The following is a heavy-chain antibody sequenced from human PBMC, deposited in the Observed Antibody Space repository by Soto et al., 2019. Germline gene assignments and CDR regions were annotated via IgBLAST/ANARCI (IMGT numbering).Heavy chain of an antibody. Sequence: QVQLVQSGAEVKKPGASVKVSCKASGYTFTSYYMHWVRQAPGQGLEWMGIINSSGGSTSYAQKFQGRVTMTRDTSTSTVYMELSSLRSEDTAVHYCAREFHPETRYCSSTGCYHRFDPWGQGTLVTVSS. D-gene: IGHD2-2*01. V-gene: IGHV1-46*01. CDR2: INSSGGST. CDR1: GYTFTSYY. J-gene: IGHJ5*02. CDR3: AREFHPETRYCSSTGCYHRFDP.